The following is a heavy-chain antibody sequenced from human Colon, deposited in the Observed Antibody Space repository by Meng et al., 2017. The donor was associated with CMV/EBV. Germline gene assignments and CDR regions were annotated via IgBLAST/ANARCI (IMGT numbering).Heavy chain of an antibody. J-gene: IGHJ6*02. CDR3: ARVVVIPSDYYTMDV. CDR1: GYTFMSYA. D-gene: IGHD2-2*01. CDR2: ISAKNGNT. V-gene: IGHV1-18*04. Sequence: ASVKVSCKASGYTFMSYAITWVRQAPGQGLEWMGWISAKNGNTNYVQRLQDRVTMTTDTSTSTAYMELKSLRSDDTAVYYCARVVVIPSDYYTMDVWGQGTTVTVS.